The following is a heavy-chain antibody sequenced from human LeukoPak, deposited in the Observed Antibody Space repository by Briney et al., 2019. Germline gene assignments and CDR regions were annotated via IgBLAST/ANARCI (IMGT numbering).Heavy chain of an antibody. CDR2: IQNSAIYRAKI. Sequence: SETLSLTCAVSGGSISSYYRTWIRQTPGKGLEWVGYIQNSAIYRAKIKSSPSLQSRVSLSMDKSKNQVSLKVDSVTAADTAVYYCARLRSTLYYGMDVWGQGTAVTVSS. CDR1: GGSISSYY. V-gene: IGHV4-59*12. CDR3: ARLRSTLYYGMDV. J-gene: IGHJ6*02. D-gene: IGHD5-24*01.